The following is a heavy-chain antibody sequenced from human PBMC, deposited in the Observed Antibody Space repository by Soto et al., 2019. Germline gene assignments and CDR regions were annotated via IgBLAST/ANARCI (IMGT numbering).Heavy chain of an antibody. CDR3: ARDSPQRYYDFWSGSRYFDY. D-gene: IGHD3-3*01. V-gene: IGHV3-48*03. Sequence: GGSLRLSCAASGFTFSSYEMNWARQAPGKGLEWVSYISSSGSTIYYADSVKGRFTISRDNAKNSLYLQMNSLRAEDTAVYYCARDSPQRYYDFWSGSRYFDYWGQGTLVTVSS. CDR1: GFTFSSYE. J-gene: IGHJ4*02. CDR2: ISSSGSTI.